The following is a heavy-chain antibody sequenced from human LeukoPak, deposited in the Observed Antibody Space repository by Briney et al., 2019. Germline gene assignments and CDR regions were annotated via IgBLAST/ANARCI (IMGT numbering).Heavy chain of an antibody. V-gene: IGHV4-31*03. CDR2: IFYSGTT. Sequence: SETLSLTCTVSGGSISSGGYYWSWIRQNPGKGLEFVGYIFYSGTTYYNPSLKSRVTVSLDTSLNQFSLKLTAVTAADTAVYYCARYGAPFDSWGQGTLVTVSS. CDR3: ARYGAPFDS. J-gene: IGHJ4*02. CDR1: GGSISSGGYY. D-gene: IGHD4-17*01.